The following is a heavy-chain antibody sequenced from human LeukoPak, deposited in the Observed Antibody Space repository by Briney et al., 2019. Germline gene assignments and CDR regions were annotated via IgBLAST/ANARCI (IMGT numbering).Heavy chain of an antibody. V-gene: IGHV3-7*01. D-gene: IGHD3-22*01. Sequence: GGSLRLSCAASGFTFSSYWMSWVRQAPGKGLERVANIKQVGGEKYYVDSVKGRFTISRDNAKNSLYLQMNSLRAEDTAVYYCARDGYDSSGYYYSLYYFDYWGQGTLVTVSS. CDR1: GFTFSSYW. J-gene: IGHJ4*02. CDR2: IKQVGGEK. CDR3: ARDGYDSSGYYYSLYYFDY.